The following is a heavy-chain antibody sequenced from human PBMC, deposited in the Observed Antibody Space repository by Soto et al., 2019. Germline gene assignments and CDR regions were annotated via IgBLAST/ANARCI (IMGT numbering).Heavy chain of an antibody. V-gene: IGHV1-69*01. J-gene: IGHJ5*02. CDR1: GGTFSSYA. D-gene: IGHD3-22*01. Sequence: QVQLVQSGAEVKKPGSSVKVSCKASGGTFSSYAISWVRQAPGQGLEWMGGIIPIFGTANYAQKFQGRVTITADESTSTAYMELSSLRSEDTAVYYCARGRRRIVAFLAAFSYWFDPWDQGTLVTVSS. CDR2: IIPIFGTA. CDR3: ARGRRRIVAFLAAFSYWFDP.